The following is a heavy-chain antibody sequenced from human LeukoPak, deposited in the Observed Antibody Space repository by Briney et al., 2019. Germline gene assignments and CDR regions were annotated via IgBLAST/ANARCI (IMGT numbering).Heavy chain of an antibody. CDR1: GFTFSSYW. D-gene: IGHD3-3*01. J-gene: IGHJ5*02. V-gene: IGHV3-74*01. Sequence: GGSLRLSCAASGFTFSSYWMHWVRQAPGKGLVWVSRINSDGSSTNYADSVKGRFTISRDNAKNTLYLQMNSLRAEDTAVYYCSREGLFGSVGNGGFDHWGQGTQVTVSS. CDR3: SREGLFGSVGNGGFDH. CDR2: INSDGSST.